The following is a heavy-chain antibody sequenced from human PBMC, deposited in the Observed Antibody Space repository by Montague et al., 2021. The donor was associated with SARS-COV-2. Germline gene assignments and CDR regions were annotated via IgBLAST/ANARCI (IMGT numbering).Heavy chain of an antibody. J-gene: IGHJ4*02. Sequence: SLRLSCAASGFTFNNYAMRWVRQVPGKGLEWVATIAHSGGTFYADSVGGRFTISRDNSKNTMYLQMNSLRVEDTAVYYCANYHDNTGYYGAFDNWGRGTLVTVSS. CDR3: ANYHDNTGYYGAFDN. D-gene: IGHD3-22*01. CDR2: IAHSGGT. CDR1: GFTFNNYA. V-gene: IGHV3-23*01.